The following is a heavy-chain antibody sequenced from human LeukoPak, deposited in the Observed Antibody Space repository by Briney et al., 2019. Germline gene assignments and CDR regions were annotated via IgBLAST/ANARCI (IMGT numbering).Heavy chain of an antibody. CDR3: VKALRKRGYSGYAEFDY. V-gene: IGHV3-64D*06. Sequence: RGSLRLSPSASGFTFTSSAMHWVRQAPGKGLEYVSAISSNGGSTYYADSVKGRFTISRDNSKNTLYLQMSSLRAEDTAVYYCVKALRKRGYSGYAEFDYCGEGTLVTVSS. J-gene: IGHJ4*02. CDR2: ISSNGGST. CDR1: GFTFTSSA. D-gene: IGHD5-12*01.